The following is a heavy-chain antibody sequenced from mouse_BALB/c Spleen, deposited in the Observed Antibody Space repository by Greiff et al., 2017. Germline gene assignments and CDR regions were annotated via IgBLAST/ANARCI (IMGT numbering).Heavy chain of an antibody. J-gene: IGHJ4*01. D-gene: IGHD2-4*01. Sequence: QVQLQQSGAELVRPGTSVKVSCKASGYAFTNYLIEWVKQRPGQGLEWIGVINPGSGGTNYNEKFKGKATLTADKSSSTAYMQLSSLTSDDSAVYFCARLIYYDYDGYAMDYWGQGTSVTVSS. CDR3: ARLIYYDYDGYAMDY. CDR1: GYAFTNYL. CDR2: INPGSGGT. V-gene: IGHV1-54*01.